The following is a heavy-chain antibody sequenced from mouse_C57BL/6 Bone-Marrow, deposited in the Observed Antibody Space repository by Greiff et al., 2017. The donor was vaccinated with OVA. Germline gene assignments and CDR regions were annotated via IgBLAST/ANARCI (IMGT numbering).Heavy chain of an antibody. V-gene: IGHV14-4*01. CDR3: TTGYYADFDY. CDR1: GFNIKDDY. J-gene: IGHJ2*01. Sequence: EVQLQESGAELVRPGASVKLSCTASGFNIKDDYMHWVKQRPEQGLEWIGWIDPENGDTEYASKFQGKATITADTSSNTAYLQLSSLTSEDTAVYYCTTGYYADFDYWGQGTTLTVSS. CDR2: IDPENGDT. D-gene: IGHD2-3*01.